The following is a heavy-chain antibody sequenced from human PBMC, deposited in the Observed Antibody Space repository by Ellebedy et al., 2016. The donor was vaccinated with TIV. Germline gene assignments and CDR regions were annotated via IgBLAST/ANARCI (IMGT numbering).Heavy chain of an antibody. D-gene: IGHD6-19*01. V-gene: IGHV1-46*01. CDR2: INPSGGST. CDR3: ARDRDSSGWYQNWFDP. J-gene: IGHJ5*02. CDR1: GYTFTSYY. Sequence: ASVKVSXXASGYTFTSYYMHWVRQAPGQGLEWMGIINPSGGSTSYAQKFQGRVTMTRDTSTSTVYMELSSLRSEGTAVYYCARDRDSSGWYQNWFDPWGQGTLVTVSS.